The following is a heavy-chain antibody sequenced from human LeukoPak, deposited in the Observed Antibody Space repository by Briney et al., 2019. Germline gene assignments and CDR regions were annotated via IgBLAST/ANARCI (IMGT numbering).Heavy chain of an antibody. CDR1: GGSISSYY. V-gene: IGHV4-4*07. J-gene: IGHJ5*02. D-gene: IGHD3-10*01. CDR2: IYTSGST. Sequence: SETLSLTCTVSGGSISSYYWSWIRQPTGKGLEWIGRIYTSGSTNYNPSLKSRVTMSVDTSKNQFSLKLSSVTAAYTAVYYCARAKPRTQGYYGSGSPNWFDPWGQGTLVTVSS. CDR3: ARAKPRTQGYYGSGSPNWFDP.